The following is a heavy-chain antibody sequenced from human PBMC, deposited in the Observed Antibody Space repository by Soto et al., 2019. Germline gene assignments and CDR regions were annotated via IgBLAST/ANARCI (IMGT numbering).Heavy chain of an antibody. J-gene: IGHJ3*02. CDR2: IYTSGST. Sequence: QVQLPESGPGLVKPSETLSLTCTVSGGSISSYYWRWIRQPAGKGLEWIGRIYTSGSTNYNPSLKSRVTMSVDTSKNQFSLKLSSVTAADTAVYYCARTYYYDSSGQVVFDIWGQGTMVTVSS. D-gene: IGHD3-22*01. CDR3: ARTYYYDSSGQVVFDI. V-gene: IGHV4-4*07. CDR1: GGSISSYY.